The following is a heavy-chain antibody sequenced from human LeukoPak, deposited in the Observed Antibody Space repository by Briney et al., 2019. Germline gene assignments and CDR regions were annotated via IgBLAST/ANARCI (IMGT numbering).Heavy chain of an antibody. CDR1: GFTFSSYA. J-gene: IGHJ4*02. D-gene: IGHD3-22*01. Sequence: GGSLRLSCAASGFTFSSYAMHWVRQAPGKGLEWVAVISYDGSNKYYADSVEGRFTISRDNSKNTLYLQMNSLRAEDTAVYYCARARHYYDSSGYYYFDYWGQGTLVTVSS. CDR3: ARARHYYDSSGYYYFDY. CDR2: ISYDGSNK. V-gene: IGHV3-30-3*01.